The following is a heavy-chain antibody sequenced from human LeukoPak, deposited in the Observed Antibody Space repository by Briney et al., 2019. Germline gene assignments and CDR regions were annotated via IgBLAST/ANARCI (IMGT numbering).Heavy chain of an antibody. D-gene: IGHD6-19*01. V-gene: IGHV2-70*11. CDR3: ARIQAVAGKGAELTPYYFDY. CDR1: GFSLSTSGMC. J-gene: IGHJ4*02. CDR2: IDWDDDK. Sequence: ESGPTLVNPTQTLTLTCTFSGFSLSTSGMCVSWIRQPPGKSLEWLVRIDWDDDKYYSTSLKTRLTISKDTSKNQVVLTMTNMDPVDTATHYCARIQAVAGKGAELTPYYFDYWGQGTLVTVSS.